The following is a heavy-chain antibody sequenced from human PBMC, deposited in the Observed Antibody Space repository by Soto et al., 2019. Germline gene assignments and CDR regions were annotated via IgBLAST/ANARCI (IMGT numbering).Heavy chain of an antibody. V-gene: IGHV4-31*03. D-gene: IGHD4-4*01. CDR1: GGSISSGGYY. J-gene: IGHJ4*02. CDR3: ASALSTYSNYQDY. CDR2: IYYSGST. Sequence: SETLSLTCTVSGGSISSGGYYWSRIRQHPGKGLEWIGYIYYSGSTYYNPSLKSRVTISVDTSKNQFSLKLSSVTAADTAVYYCASALSTYSNYQDYSGQGTLVTVSS.